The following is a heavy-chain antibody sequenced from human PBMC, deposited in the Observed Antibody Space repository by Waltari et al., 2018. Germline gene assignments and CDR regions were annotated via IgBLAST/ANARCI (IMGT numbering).Heavy chain of an antibody. CDR2: IYYSGNT. J-gene: IGHJ5*02. V-gene: IGHV4-39*01. D-gene: IGHD1-26*01. CDR3: ARTYSGDYEFWFDP. CDR1: GGSISSINYN. Sequence: QLQLQESGPGLVKSSETLSLTCDVSGGSISSINYNWGWLRQTPGKGLEWIASIYYSGNTYYNPSLKIRVTSAVDTSKNQFSRRLSSVTAADTAVYYCARTYSGDYEFWFDPWGQGTLVTVSS.